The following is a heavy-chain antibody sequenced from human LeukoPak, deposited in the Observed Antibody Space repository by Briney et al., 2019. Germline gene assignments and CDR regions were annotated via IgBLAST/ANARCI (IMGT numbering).Heavy chain of an antibody. CDR1: GFTFSSYW. Sequence: GGSLRLSCAASGFTFSSYWMSWVRQAPGKGLEWVSAISSSSSYIHYAESVKGRFTISRDNPKNSLYLQMNSLRAEDTAVYYCTRVADYYYYMDVWGKGTTVTVSS. CDR2: ISSSSSYI. J-gene: IGHJ6*03. CDR3: TRVADYYYYMDV. V-gene: IGHV3-21*01.